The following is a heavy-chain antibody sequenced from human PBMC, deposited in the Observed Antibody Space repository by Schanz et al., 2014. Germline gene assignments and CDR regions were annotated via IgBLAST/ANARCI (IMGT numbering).Heavy chain of an antibody. J-gene: IGHJ6*02. V-gene: IGHV1-18*04. CDR3: ARAKRFGDMDV. Sequence: QVQLVQSGAEVKKPGASVKVSCKASGYTFTSYSMHWVRQAPGQGLEWMGWISAYNGHTDYAQKLQARVALTTDTSTSTADMELRNLRSDDTAVYYCARAKRFGDMDVWGQGTTVTVSS. CDR1: GYTFTSYS. D-gene: IGHD3-10*01. CDR2: ISAYNGHT.